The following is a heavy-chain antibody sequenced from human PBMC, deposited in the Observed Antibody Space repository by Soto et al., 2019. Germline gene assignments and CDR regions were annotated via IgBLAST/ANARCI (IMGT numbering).Heavy chain of an antibody. CDR2: ISYDGSNK. J-gene: IGHJ6*02. Sequence: QVQLVESGGGVVQPGRSLRLSCAASGFTFSSYAMHWVRQAPGKGLEWVAVISYDGSNKYYADSVKGRFTISRDNSKNTLYLQMNSLRAEDTAVYYGARGRIAARPYYYYYGMDVWGQGPTVTVSS. D-gene: IGHD6-6*01. CDR3: ARGRIAARPYYYYYGMDV. CDR1: GFTFSSYA. V-gene: IGHV3-30-3*01.